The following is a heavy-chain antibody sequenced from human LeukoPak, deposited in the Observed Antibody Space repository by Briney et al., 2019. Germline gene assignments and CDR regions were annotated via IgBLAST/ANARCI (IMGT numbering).Heavy chain of an antibody. CDR2: INAGNGNT. CDR3: AREEVLLWFGELSSYYYYYMDV. V-gene: IGHV1-3*01. CDR1: GYTFSSYA. D-gene: IGHD3-10*01. J-gene: IGHJ6*03. Sequence: ASVKVSCKASGYTFSSYAMHWVRQAPGQRLEWMGWINAGNGNTKFSHEFQGRVTITRDTFASTAYMELNSLRSDDTAVYYCAREEVLLWFGELSSYYYYYMDVWGKGTTVTVSS.